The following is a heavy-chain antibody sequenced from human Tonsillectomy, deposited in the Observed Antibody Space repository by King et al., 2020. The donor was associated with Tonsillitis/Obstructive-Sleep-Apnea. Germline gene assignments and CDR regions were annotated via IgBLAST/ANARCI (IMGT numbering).Heavy chain of an antibody. V-gene: IGHV3-74*01. Sequence: VQLVESGGGLVQPGGSLRLSCAASGFTFSSYWMHWVRQAPGKGLVWVSRINSDGSSTSYADSVKGRFTISRDNAKNTLYLQMNSLRAEDTAVYYCARTGQDLCFGDFTSDWCFYLWGRGTLVTVSS. CDR1: GFTFSSYW. CDR3: ARTGQDLCFGDFTSDWCFYL. J-gene: IGHJ2*01. CDR2: INSDGSST. D-gene: IGHD3-10*01.